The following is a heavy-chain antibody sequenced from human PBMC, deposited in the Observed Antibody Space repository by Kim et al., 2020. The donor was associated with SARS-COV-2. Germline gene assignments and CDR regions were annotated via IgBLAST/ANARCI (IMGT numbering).Heavy chain of an antibody. Sequence: NTKYAQKYQGRGNLTIDTSTTIAYMELRSLRSDDTAVYYCARDLTTYGMDVWGQGTTVTVSS. J-gene: IGHJ6*02. CDR3: ARDLTTYGMDV. D-gene: IGHD4-17*01. CDR2: NT. V-gene: IGHV1-18*01.